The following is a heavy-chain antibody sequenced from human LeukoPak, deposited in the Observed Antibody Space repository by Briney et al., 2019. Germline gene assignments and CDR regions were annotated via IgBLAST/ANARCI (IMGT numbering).Heavy chain of an antibody. CDR2: VGSNEKTI. V-gene: IGHV3-30*04. CDR3: ARDLRRGIAVAYDY. D-gene: IGHD6-19*01. J-gene: IGHJ4*02. CDR1: GFTFTGHS. Sequence: GRSLRLSCVASGFTFTGHSMHWVRQAPGKGLEWVAVVGSNEKTIFYADSLKGRFTMSRDNSKNTVYLQMNSLRAEDTAVYYCARDLRRGIAVAYDYWGQGTLVTVSS.